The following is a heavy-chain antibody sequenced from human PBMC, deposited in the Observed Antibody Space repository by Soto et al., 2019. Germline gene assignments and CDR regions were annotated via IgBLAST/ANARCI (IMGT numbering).Heavy chain of an antibody. J-gene: IGHJ6*03. CDR3: AKDISVYYYYYMDV. Sequence: GGSLRLSCAASGFTFDDYAMHWVRQAPGKGLEWVSGISWNSGSIGYADSVKGRFTISRDNAKNSLYLQMNSLRAEDTALYYCAKDISVYYYYYMDVWGKGTTVTVSS. CDR2: ISWNSGSI. V-gene: IGHV3-9*01. CDR1: GFTFDDYA.